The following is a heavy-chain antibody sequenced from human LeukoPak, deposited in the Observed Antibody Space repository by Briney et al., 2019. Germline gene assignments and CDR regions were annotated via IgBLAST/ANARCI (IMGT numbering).Heavy chain of an antibody. Sequence: GGSLRLSCAASGFTFNNYDMHWVRQAPGKGLEWVAFIRYNGNNQYYADSVKGRFTISRDNSKNTLYLQMNSLKGDDTAVYYCAKDSAFYYIDVWGKGTTVIISS. D-gene: IGHD3-10*01. CDR2: IRYNGNNQ. CDR3: AKDSAFYYIDV. J-gene: IGHJ6*03. CDR1: GFTFNNYD. V-gene: IGHV3-30*02.